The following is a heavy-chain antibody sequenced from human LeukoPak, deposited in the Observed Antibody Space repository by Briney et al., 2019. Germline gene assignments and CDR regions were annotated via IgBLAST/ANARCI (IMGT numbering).Heavy chain of an antibody. CDR2: IYYSGNT. CDR1: GGSISSYH. D-gene: IGHD5-24*01. Sequence: SETLSLTCTVSGGSISSYHWSWIRQPPGKGLEWIGYIYYSGNTNYNPSLKSRVTISVDTSKNQFSLNLTSVTAADTAVYYCARYGSATIARFDYWGRGTLVTASS. CDR3: ARYGSATIARFDY. V-gene: IGHV4-59*08. J-gene: IGHJ4*02.